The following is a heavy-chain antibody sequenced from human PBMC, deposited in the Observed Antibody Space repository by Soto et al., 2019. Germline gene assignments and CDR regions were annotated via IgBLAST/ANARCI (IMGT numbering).Heavy chain of an antibody. CDR3: ASLPRPKVVAATRSGY. J-gene: IGHJ4*02. D-gene: IGHD2-15*01. CDR1: GWSFSGYY. CDR2: INHSGST. Sequence: PSETLSLTCAVYGWSFSGYYWSWIRQPPGKGLEWIGEINHSGSTNYNPSLKSRVTISVDTSKNQFSLKLSSVTAADTAVYYCASLPRPKVVAATRSGYWGQGTLVTVSS. V-gene: IGHV4-34*01.